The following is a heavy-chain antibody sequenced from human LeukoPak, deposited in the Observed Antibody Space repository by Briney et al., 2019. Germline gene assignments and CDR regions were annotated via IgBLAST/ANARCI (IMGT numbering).Heavy chain of an antibody. CDR2: ISAYNGNT. Sequence: ASVKVSCKASGYTFTTYGISWVRQAPGQGLEWMGWISAYNGNTNYAQKLQGRVTMTTDTSTSTAYMELSSLRSEDTAVYYCAGPGEGAVAGNLVIGNWFDPWGQGTLVTVSS. CDR3: AGPGEGAVAGNLVIGNWFDP. V-gene: IGHV1-18*01. CDR1: GYTFTTYG. J-gene: IGHJ5*02. D-gene: IGHD6-19*01.